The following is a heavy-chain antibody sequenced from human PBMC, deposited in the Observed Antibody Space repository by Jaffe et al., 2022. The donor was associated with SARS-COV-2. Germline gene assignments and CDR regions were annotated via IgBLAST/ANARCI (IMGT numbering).Heavy chain of an antibody. CDR3: TRGKSRVRGVRSSGFYYYGMDV. Sequence: EVQLVESGGGLVKPGRSLRLSCTASGFTFGDYAMSWFRQAPGKGLEWVGFIRSKAYGGTTEYAASVKGRFTISRDDSKSIAYLQMNSLKTEDTAVYYCTRGKSRVRGVRSSGFYYYGMDVWGQGTTVTVSS. D-gene: IGHD3-10*01. V-gene: IGHV3-49*05. J-gene: IGHJ6*02. CDR2: IRSKAYGGTT. CDR1: GFTFGDYA.